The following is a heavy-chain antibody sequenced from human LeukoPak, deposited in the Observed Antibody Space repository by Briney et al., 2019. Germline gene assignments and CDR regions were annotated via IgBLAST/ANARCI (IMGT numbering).Heavy chain of an antibody. CDR3: ARMFGGNSGY. CDR2: INPNSGGT. V-gene: IGHV1-2*02. CDR1: GYTFTGYY. D-gene: IGHD3-10*02. J-gene: IGHJ4*02. Sequence: ASVKVSCKASGYTFTGYYLHWVRQAPGQGLEWMGWINPNSGGTNYAQKFRGRVTMTRDTPISTAYMELSRLRSDDTAVYYCARMFGGNSGYWGQGTLVTVSS.